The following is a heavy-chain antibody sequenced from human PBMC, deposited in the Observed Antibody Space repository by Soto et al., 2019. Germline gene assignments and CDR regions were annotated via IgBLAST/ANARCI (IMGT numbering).Heavy chain of an antibody. Sequence: PGGSLRLSCAASAFTCSSYAMSWVRQAPGKGLEWVSAISGSGGSTYYADSVKGRLTISRDNSENTLYLQMNSLRAEDTAVYYCAKVPWKQQYYFDYWGQGTRVTVSS. J-gene: IGHJ4*02. V-gene: IGHV3-23*01. CDR3: AKVPWKQQYYFDY. CDR2: ISGSGGST. D-gene: IGHD6-13*01. CDR1: AFTCSSYA.